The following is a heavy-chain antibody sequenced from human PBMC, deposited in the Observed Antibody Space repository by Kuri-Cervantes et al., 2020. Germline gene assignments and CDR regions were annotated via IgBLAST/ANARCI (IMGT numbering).Heavy chain of an antibody. CDR3: AKEKAAHYYFDY. V-gene: IGHV3-30*02. Sequence: GGSLRLSCVASGFSISRYGMHWVRQAPGKGLEWVAFIRYDGSGKYYGDSVKGRFTISRDNSKNTLYVQMNSLRGEDTAVYCCAKEKAAHYYFDYWGQGTLVTVSS. D-gene: IGHD6-6*01. J-gene: IGHJ4*02. CDR2: IRYDGSGK. CDR1: GFSISRYG.